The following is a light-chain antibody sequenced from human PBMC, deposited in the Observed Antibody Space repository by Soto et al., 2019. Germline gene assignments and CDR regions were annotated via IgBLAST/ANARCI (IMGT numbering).Light chain of an antibody. CDR2: DAS. V-gene: IGKV3-11*01. CDR1: QSVSSY. CDR3: QQRSNWPPSWT. Sequence: EIVLTQSPATLSLSPGEIATLSCRASQSVSSYLAWYEQKPGQAPRLLIYDASNRATGIPARFSGSGSGTDFTLTISSLEPEDFAVYYCQQRSNWPPSWTFGQGTKVELK. J-gene: IGKJ1*01.